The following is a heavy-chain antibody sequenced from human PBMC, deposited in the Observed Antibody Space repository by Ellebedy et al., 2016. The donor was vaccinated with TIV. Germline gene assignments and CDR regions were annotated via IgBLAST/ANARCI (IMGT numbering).Heavy chain of an antibody. Sequence: ASVKVSCKASGGIFSSYAISWVRQAPGQGLEWMGWISGYNGNTDYAQKYQGRVTMTTDTSTSTAYMEMRSLRSDDTAVYYCARARSGYPYPLYFDYWGQGTLVTVSS. J-gene: IGHJ4*02. V-gene: IGHV1-18*01. D-gene: IGHD5-12*01. CDR1: GGIFSSYA. CDR2: ISGYNGNT. CDR3: ARARSGYPYPLYFDY.